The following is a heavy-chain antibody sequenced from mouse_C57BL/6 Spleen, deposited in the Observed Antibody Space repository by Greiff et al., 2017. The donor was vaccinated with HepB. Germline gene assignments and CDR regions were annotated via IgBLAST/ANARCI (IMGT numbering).Heavy chain of an antibody. J-gene: IGHJ4*01. Sequence: QVQLQQPGAELVRPGSSVKLSCKASGYTFTSYWMHWVKQRPIQGLEWIGNIDPSDSETHYNQKFKDKATLTVDKSSSTAYMQLSSLTSEDSAVYYCARAEGSYASYAMDYWGQGTSVTVSS. V-gene: IGHV1-52*01. CDR1: GYTFTSYW. D-gene: IGHD3-3*01. CDR3: ARAEGSYASYAMDY. CDR2: IDPSDSET.